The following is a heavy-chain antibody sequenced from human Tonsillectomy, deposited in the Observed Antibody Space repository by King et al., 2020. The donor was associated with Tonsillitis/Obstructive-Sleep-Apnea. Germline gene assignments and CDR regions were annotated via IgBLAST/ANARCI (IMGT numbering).Heavy chain of an antibody. CDR3: AGGTFKSTTTWFDP. CDR1: GGSISSRSYF. D-gene: IGHD1-1*01. V-gene: IGHV4-39*02. CDR2: VYYSGST. Sequence: QLQESGPGLVKPSETLSLTCTVSGGSISSRSYFWAWIRQPPGKGLEWIGSVYYSGSTIYNPSLKSRVTIFADTSKNHFSLGLNSVTAADTAVYYCAGGTFKSTTTWFDPWGQGTLVTVSS. J-gene: IGHJ5*02.